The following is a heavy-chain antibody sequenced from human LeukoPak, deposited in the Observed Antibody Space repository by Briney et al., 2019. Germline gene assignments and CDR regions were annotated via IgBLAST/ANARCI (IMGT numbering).Heavy chain of an antibody. Sequence: GGSLRLSCVFSGSNLPDYAMHSVRQAPGKGLEWVSGIYWLSQRIDYADSVKGRFTVSRDNAKNSLFLQMNSLRPEDTALYYCGKDTSPGGLDSWGRGTVVIVSS. J-gene: IGHJ4*02. CDR2: IYWLSQRI. D-gene: IGHD4-23*01. CDR3: GKDTSPGGLDS. V-gene: IGHV3-9*01. CDR1: GSNLPDYA.